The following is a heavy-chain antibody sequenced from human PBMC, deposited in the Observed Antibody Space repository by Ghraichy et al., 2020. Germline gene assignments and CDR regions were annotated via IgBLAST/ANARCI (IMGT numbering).Heavy chain of an antibody. V-gene: IGHV1-18*04. D-gene: IGHD6-25*01. CDR2: ISGYNGNT. CDR1: GYTFSSYG. J-gene: IGHJ4*02. Sequence: ASVKVSCKASGYTFSSYGIGWVRQAPGQGLEWMGWISGYNGNTNYALKVQGRVTMTTDTSTSTAYMELRSLRSDDTTVYYCARDLESAAGFDYWGQGTLVTVSS. CDR3: ARDLESAAGFDY.